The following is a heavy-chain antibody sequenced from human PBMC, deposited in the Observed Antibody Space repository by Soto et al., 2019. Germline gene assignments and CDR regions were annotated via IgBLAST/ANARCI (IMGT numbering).Heavy chain of an antibody. V-gene: IGHV4-39*01. D-gene: IGHD2-15*01. Sequence: QLQLQESGPGLVKPSETLSLTCTVSGDSISITSYYWGWVRQPPGKGLEWIGSIHYSGSTHYNPSHQSRVTISGDASKKQFSLKLRSVTAADTAVYYCASTKDETLYFDYWGQGTLVTVSS. CDR3: ASTKDETLYFDY. CDR2: IHYSGST. J-gene: IGHJ4*02. CDR1: GDSISITSYY.